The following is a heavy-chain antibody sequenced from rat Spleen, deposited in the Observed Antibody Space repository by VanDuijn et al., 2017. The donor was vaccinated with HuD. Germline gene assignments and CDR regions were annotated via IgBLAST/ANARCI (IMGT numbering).Heavy chain of an antibody. J-gene: IGHJ3*01. Sequence: EVQLVESGGGLVQPGRSLRLSCAASGFTFSDYNMAWVRQAPTTGLEWVATISYGDSSGHSSTYYRDSVKVRFTISRDNAKSTLYLQMNSLRSEDTATYYCARQRGPSWFSYWGQGTLVTVSS. CDR1: GFTFSDYN. CDR2: ISYGDSSGHSST. D-gene: IGHD3-1*01. V-gene: IGHV5-7*01. CDR3: ARQRGPSWFSY.